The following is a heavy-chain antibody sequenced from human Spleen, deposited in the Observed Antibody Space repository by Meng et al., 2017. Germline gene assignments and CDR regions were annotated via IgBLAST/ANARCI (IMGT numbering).Heavy chain of an antibody. V-gene: IGHV3-23*04. Sequence: EVQLVESGGVVVQPGGSLRLSCVASGFTFANYAINWVRQAPGKGLEWVSAISSTGDTKLYADSVRGRFTISRDNSKSTLYMQMDSLRVEDTAIYYCARWTYHYDFWGQGTLVTVSS. D-gene: IGHD5-24*01. CDR3: ARWTYHYDF. CDR1: GFTFANYA. CDR2: ISSTGDTK. J-gene: IGHJ4*02.